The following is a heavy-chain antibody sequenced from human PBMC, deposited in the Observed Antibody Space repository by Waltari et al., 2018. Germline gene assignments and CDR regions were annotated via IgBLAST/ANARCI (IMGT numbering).Heavy chain of an antibody. CDR3: ARDKSGLGY. V-gene: IGHV3-48*01. CDR1: GFTFSTYN. J-gene: IGHJ4*02. CDR2: ISSDSSIM. Sequence: EVQLVESGGGPVQPGGSLRLSCAATGFTFSTYNRDWVRQAPGKGLEWVSYISSDSSIMYYADSVKGRFTISRDNAKNSLYLHMNSLRAEDTAVYYCARDKSGLGYWGQGTLVTVSS. D-gene: IGHD3-10*01.